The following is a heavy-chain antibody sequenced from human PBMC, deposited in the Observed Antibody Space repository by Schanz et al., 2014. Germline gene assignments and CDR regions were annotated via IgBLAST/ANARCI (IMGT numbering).Heavy chain of an antibody. CDR2: ITGSGGTT. V-gene: IGHV3-23*04. Sequence: VQLAESGGGVAQPGGSLRLSCAASGFSFSGYGMHWVRQAPGKGLEWVSAITGSGGTTHYADSVKGRFTISRDNSNNTLYLQMKSLRAEDTAVYYCAKYGGGYSYGFVEYWGQGTLVTVSS. D-gene: IGHD5-18*01. CDR3: AKYGGGYSYGFVEY. CDR1: GFSFSGYG. J-gene: IGHJ4*02.